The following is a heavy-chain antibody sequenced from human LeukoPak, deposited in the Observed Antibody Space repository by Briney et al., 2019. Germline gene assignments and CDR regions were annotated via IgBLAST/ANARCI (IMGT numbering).Heavy chain of an antibody. CDR2: ISGSGGST. J-gene: IGHJ5*02. V-gene: IGHV3-23*01. D-gene: IGHD2-15*01. CDR3: APGGVVAGIRWFDP. Sequence: GGSLRLSCAASGFTFSSYAMSWVRQAPGKGLEWVSAISGSGGSTYYADSVKGRFTISRDNPKNTLYLQMNSLRAEDTAVYYCAPGGVVAGIRWFDPWGQGTLVTVSS. CDR1: GFTFSSYA.